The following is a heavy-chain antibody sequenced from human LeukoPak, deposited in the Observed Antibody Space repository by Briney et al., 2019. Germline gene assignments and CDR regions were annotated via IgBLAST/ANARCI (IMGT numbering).Heavy chain of an antibody. D-gene: IGHD1-1*01. CDR1: GFTFNNYW. Sequence: GGSLRLSCAASGFTFNNYWMNWVRQAPGKGLEGVANIDQGGSEKNYVDSVKGRFTISRDNARNSLYLQMDSLRAEDTAVYYCATDRDATWVKRFDYWGQGTPVTVSS. V-gene: IGHV3-7*01. CDR3: ATDRDATWVKRFDY. J-gene: IGHJ4*02. CDR2: IDQGGSEK.